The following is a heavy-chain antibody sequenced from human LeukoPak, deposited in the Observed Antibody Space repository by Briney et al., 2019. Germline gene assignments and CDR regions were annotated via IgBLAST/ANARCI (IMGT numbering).Heavy chain of an antibody. CDR2: IRYDGSKK. CDR3: ASPRVPGYSSGWYYLDY. J-gene: IGHJ4*02. Sequence: GGSLRLSCAASGFTFSNYGMHWVRQAPGKGLEWVAFIRYDGSKKYYADSVKGRFTISRDNAKNSLYLQMNSLRAEDTAVYYCASPRVPGYSSGWYYLDYWGQGTLVTVSS. V-gene: IGHV3-30*02. D-gene: IGHD6-19*01. CDR1: GFTFSNYG.